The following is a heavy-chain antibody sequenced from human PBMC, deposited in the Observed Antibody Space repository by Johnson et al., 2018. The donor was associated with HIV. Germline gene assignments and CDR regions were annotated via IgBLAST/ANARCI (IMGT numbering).Heavy chain of an antibody. J-gene: IGHJ3*02. CDR2: ISWNSGSI. D-gene: IGHD5-18*01. V-gene: IGHV3-9*01. Sequence: VQLVESGGVVVQPGGSLRLSCAASGFTFDDYAMHWVRQAPGKGLEWVSGISWNSGSIGYADSVKGRFTISRDNAKNSLYLQMNRLRAEDTALYYCAKVRGYSYGYDGAFDIWGQGTMVTVSS. CDR1: GFTFDDYA. CDR3: AKVRGYSYGYDGAFDI.